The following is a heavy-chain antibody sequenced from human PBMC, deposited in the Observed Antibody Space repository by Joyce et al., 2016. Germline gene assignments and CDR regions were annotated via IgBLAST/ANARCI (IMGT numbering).Heavy chain of an antibody. J-gene: IGHJ6*03. CDR1: GYTFTDYY. CDR3: ATVDYYYGSGTPRDYYYYMDV. V-gene: IGHV1-69-2*01. D-gene: IGHD3-10*01. Sequence: EVQLVQSGAGVKKPGATVKISCKVSGYTFTDYYMHWVQQAPGKGREWMGLVDPEDGETYYAEKFQGRVTITAGTSTDTAYMELSSLRSEDTAVYYCATVDYYYGSGTPRDYYYYMDVWGKGTTVTVSS. CDR2: VDPEDGET.